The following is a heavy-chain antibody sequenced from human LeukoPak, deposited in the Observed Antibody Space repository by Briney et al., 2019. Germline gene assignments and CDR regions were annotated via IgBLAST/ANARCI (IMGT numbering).Heavy chain of an antibody. CDR3: ARDTFGIAARHFDY. CDR2: ISYDGSNK. D-gene: IGHD6-6*01. J-gene: IGHJ4*02. V-gene: IGHV3-30*03. CDR1: GFTFSSYW. Sequence: GGSLGLSCAASGFTFSSYWMSWVRQAPGKGLEWVAVISYDGSNKYYADSVKGRFTISRDNSKNTLYLQMNSLRAEDTAVYYCARDTFGIAARHFDYWGQGTLVTVSS.